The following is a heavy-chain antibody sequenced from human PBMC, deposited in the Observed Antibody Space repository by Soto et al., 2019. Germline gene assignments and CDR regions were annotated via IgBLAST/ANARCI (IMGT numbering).Heavy chain of an antibody. CDR1: GYSFTNYW. Sequence: PGYALKISCKVSGYSFTNYWIAWVRQMPGKGLEWMGIINPGDSDIRYSPSFQGQVTISADKSISTAYLQWSSLKASDSAMYDGTRPDSSGYYSDWGQGTLVTVSS. CDR3: TRPDSSGYYSD. CDR2: INPGDSDI. J-gene: IGHJ4*02. V-gene: IGHV5-51*01. D-gene: IGHD3-22*01.